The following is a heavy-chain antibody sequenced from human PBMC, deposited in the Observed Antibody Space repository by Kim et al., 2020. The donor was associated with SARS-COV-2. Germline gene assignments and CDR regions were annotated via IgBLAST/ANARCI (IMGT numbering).Heavy chain of an antibody. CDR1: GFIFSDYY. J-gene: IGHJ4*02. CDR3: ARGPRYGGSQARY. D-gene: IGHD1-26*01. CDR2: ISSSGSTI. V-gene: IGHV3-11*01. Sequence: GGSLRLSCAASGFIFSDYYMTWIRQAPGTGLVWVSYISSSGSTIYYADSVKGRFTISRDNARNSLYLQMNSLSAEDTAVYYCARGPRYGGSQARYWGQGTLVTVSS.